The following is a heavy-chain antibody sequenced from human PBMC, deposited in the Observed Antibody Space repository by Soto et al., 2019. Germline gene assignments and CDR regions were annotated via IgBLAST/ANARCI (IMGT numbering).Heavy chain of an antibody. V-gene: IGHV1-69*13. CDR2: IVPIYRTA. J-gene: IGHJ4*02. Sequence: ASVKVSFKASGGTFSSYRFNWVRQARGQGLEWLGGIVPIYRTADYAQKFQGRVTITADESTRTVDLELSSLKSQDTALYYCAGDSGAKLSSSWGQGTLVTVS. CDR1: GGTFSSYR. D-gene: IGHD6-13*01. CDR3: AGDSGAKLSSS.